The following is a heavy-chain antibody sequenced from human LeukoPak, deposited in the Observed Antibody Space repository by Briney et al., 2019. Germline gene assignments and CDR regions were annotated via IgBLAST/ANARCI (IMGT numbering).Heavy chain of an antibody. CDR3: ARDAAYFDSSGYYPDPLDY. Sequence: PGGSLRLSXAASGFSFSAYNINWVRQAPGKGLEWVSCISPSGDHSYYADSVRGRFTISRDNAKNSVYLQMNSLRAEDTAVYYCARDAAYFDSSGYYPDPLDYWGQGTLVSVSS. CDR1: GFSFSAYN. D-gene: IGHD3-22*01. V-gene: IGHV3-21*01. J-gene: IGHJ4*02. CDR2: ISPSGDHS.